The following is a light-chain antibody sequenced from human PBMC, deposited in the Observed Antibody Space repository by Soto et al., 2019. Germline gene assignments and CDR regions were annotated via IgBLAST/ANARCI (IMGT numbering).Light chain of an antibody. CDR3: QQRSNWLT. J-gene: IGKJ4*01. CDR2: DAS. V-gene: IGKV3-11*01. CDR1: QSVSSY. Sequence: ELVLTQSPATLSLSPGERATLSCRASQSVSSYLAWYQQKPGQAPRLLIYDASNRATGIPARFSGSVSGTVFTLTISLLSAEDFAFYYWQQRSNWLTFGGGTKVEMK.